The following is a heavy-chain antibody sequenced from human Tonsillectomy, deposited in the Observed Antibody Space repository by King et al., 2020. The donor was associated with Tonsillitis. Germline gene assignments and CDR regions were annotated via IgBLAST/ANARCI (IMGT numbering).Heavy chain of an antibody. CDR2: ISSSSNYI. Sequence: VQLVESGGGLVKPGGSLRLSCAASGFTFSSYSMNWVRQAPGKGLEWVSSISSSSNYIYYAVSVKGRFTISRDNAKNSLYLQMNSLRAEDTAVYYCAREGGDYGDYFDYWGQGTLVTVSS. J-gene: IGHJ4*02. D-gene: IGHD4-17*01. CDR1: GFTFSSYS. CDR3: AREGGDYGDYFDY. V-gene: IGHV3-21*01.